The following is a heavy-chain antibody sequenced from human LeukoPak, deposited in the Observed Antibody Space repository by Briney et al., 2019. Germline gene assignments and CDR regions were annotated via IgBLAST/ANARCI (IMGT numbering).Heavy chain of an antibody. CDR1: GYTLTSYG. J-gene: IGHJ3*02. CDR3: ASRVGATILDAFDI. Sequence: GASVNVSCKASGYTLTSYGISWVRQAPGQGLEWMGWISAYNGNTNYAQKLQGRVTMTTDTSTSTAYMELRSLRSDDTAVYYCASRVGATILDAFDIWGQGTMVTVSS. CDR2: ISAYNGNT. D-gene: IGHD1-26*01. V-gene: IGHV1-18*01.